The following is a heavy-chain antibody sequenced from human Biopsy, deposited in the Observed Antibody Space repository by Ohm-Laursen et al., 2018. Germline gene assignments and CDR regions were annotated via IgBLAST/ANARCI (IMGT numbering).Heavy chain of an antibody. J-gene: IGHJ4*02. Sequence: SVKVSCKASGGPSSSYAFSWVRQAPGQGLEWVGRIVPILGHLNYAQRFQGRVSITADKSTTYVYMELSRLTSGDTAVYYCAADADGYYTEFDYWGQGTLVTVSS. CDR3: AADADGYYTEFDY. CDR1: GGPSSSYA. CDR2: IVPILGHL. D-gene: IGHD3-3*01. V-gene: IGHV1-69*04.